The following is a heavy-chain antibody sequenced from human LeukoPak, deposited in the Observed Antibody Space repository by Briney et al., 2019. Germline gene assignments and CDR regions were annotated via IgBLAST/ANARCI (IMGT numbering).Heavy chain of an antibody. J-gene: IGHJ6*03. CDR1: GGSISRSQYY. Sequence: PSETLSLTCTVSGGSISRSQYYWAWIRQPPEKGLEWIGAIYYSGKTFYNPSLKSRVTISVDTSKNQFSLKLSSVTAADTAVYYCARSGDIYFDWLYNDYYYMDVWDKGTTVTVSS. V-gene: IGHV4-39*07. CDR3: ARSGDIYFDWLYNDYYYMDV. CDR2: IYYSGKT. D-gene: IGHD3-9*01.